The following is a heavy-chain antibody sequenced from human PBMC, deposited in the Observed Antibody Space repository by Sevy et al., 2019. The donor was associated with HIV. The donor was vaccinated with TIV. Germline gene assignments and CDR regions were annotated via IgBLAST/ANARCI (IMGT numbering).Heavy chain of an antibody. CDR3: AGENAWGSGYS. J-gene: IGHJ4*02. Sequence: SETLSLTCTVSGGSITSLYWNWIRQPPGKGLEWIANIYYNGHINYNPSLKSRVTLSLDTSKNQFPLSLSSVTAADTAMYYCAGENAWGSGYSWGQGTLVTVSS. CDR1: GGSITSLY. D-gene: IGHD6-25*01. V-gene: IGHV4-59*08. CDR2: IYYNGHI.